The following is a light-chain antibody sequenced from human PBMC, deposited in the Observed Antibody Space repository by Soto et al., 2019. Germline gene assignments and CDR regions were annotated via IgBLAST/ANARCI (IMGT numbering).Light chain of an antibody. CDR3: CSYAGSSSSI. CDR2: EVT. V-gene: IGLV2-23*02. CDR1: SSDVGTYNL. J-gene: IGLJ1*01. Sequence: QSVLTQPASVSGSPGQSITISCSGTSSDVGTYNLVSWYQQYPGKAPRPMIYEVTKRPSGVSNRFSGSKSGNTASLTISGLQPEDEADYYCCSYAGSSSSIFGTGTKVTV.